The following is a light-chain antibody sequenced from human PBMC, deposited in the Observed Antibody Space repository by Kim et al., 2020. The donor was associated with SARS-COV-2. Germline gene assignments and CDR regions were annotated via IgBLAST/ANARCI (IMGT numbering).Light chain of an antibody. CDR3: QQSCSAPRT. J-gene: IGKJ1*01. V-gene: IGKV1-39*01. CDR1: QDISRY. CDR2: TAS. Sequence: DIQMTQSPSSLSAAVGARVTITCRASQDISRYLNWYQQKPVKAPKLLFYTASSLQSGVPSRFTGSGSETDFTLTICSLQPEDFSTYYRQQSCSAPRTFGQGTKVDIK.